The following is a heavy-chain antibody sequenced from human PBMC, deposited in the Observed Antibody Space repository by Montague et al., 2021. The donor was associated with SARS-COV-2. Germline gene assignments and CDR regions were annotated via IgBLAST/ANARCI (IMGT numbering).Heavy chain of an antibody. Sequence: SLRPSCAASGFTFSSYSMNWVRQAPGKGLEWVSSISSSSSYIYYSDSVKGRFTISRDNAKNSLYLQMNSLRAEDTAVYYCARGYDFWSGGYYYYYGMDVWGQGTTVTVSS. CDR2: ISSSSSYI. CDR1: GFTFSSYS. D-gene: IGHD3-3*01. V-gene: IGHV3-21*01. J-gene: IGHJ6*02. CDR3: ARGYDFWSGGYYYYYGMDV.